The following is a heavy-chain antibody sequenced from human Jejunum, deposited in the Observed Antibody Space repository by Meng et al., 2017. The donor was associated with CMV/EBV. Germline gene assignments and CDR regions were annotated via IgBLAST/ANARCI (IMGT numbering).Heavy chain of an antibody. J-gene: IGHJ4*02. CDR3: ARSLGGAPRYSDN. Sequence: QLQLQGSGPGLVKPSETLSLTCTVSGGSISSSDYYWTWIRQAPGKGLEWIGSINYNGNTYYNPHRTSPVTISLDTSKNQFSLKVTSVTVADTAVYYCARSLGGAPRYSDNWGQGTLVTVSS. CDR1: GGSISSSDYY. CDR2: INYNGNT. D-gene: IGHD5-18*01. V-gene: IGHV4-39*07.